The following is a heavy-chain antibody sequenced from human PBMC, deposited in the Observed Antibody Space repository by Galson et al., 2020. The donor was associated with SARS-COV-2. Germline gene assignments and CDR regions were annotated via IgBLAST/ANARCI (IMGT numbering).Heavy chain of an antibody. CDR3: ARDVYCSGGPCQSYGMAV. D-gene: IGHD2-15*01. J-gene: IGHJ6*02. Sequence: GESLKISCAASGFTFSDYYMSWIRQAPGKGLEWVSYISSRGRTIYYADSVKGRFTISRDNAQNSLHLQMNSLRAEDTAVYYCARDVYCSGGPCQSYGMAVWSLGTAVTVS. V-gene: IGHV3-11*01. CDR1: GFTFSDYY. CDR2: ISSRGRTI.